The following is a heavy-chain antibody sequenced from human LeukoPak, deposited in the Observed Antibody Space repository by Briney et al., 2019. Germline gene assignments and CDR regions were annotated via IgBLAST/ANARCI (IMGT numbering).Heavy chain of an antibody. CDR3: AKDLSPRAAAGPRTDYYYGMDV. D-gene: IGHD6-13*01. CDR2: ISYDGSNK. Sequence: GRSLRLSCAASGFTFSSYGMPWVRQAPGKGLEWVAVISYDGSNKYYADSVKGRFTISRDNSKNTLYLQMNSLRAEDTAVYYCAKDLSPRAAAGPRTDYYYGMDVWGQGTTVTVSS. J-gene: IGHJ6*02. CDR1: GFTFSSYG. V-gene: IGHV3-30*18.